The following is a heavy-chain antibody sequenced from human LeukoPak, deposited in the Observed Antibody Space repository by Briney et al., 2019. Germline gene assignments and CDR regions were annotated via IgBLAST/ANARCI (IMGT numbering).Heavy chain of an antibody. CDR3: ARGKGSGWTFDY. Sequence: KSSETLSLTCAVYGGSFSSYYWTWIRQPPGKGLEWIGEINHSGSTNYNPSLKSRVTISVDTSKNQFSLKLSSVTAADTAVYYCARGKGSGWTFDYWGQGTLVTVSS. CDR1: GGSFSSYY. J-gene: IGHJ4*02. D-gene: IGHD6-19*01. V-gene: IGHV4-34*01. CDR2: INHSGST.